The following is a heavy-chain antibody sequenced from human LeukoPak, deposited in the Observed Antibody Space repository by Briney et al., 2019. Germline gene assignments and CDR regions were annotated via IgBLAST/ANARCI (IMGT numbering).Heavy chain of an antibody. CDR3: TSSAAGTDVGGSFDY. CDR2: IKPDGSEK. D-gene: IGHD6-13*01. J-gene: IGHJ4*02. Sequence: GGSLRLSCAASGFTFSSYWMSWVRQAPGKGLEWVANIKPDGSEKYYVDSVKGRFTISRDNAKNSLFLQMNSLRVEDTAVYYCTSSAAGTDVGGSFDYWGQGALVTVSS. V-gene: IGHV3-7*01. CDR1: GFTFSSYW.